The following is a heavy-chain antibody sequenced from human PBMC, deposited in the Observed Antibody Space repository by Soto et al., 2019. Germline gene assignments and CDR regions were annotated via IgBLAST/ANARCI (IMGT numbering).Heavy chain of an antibody. D-gene: IGHD6-6*01. V-gene: IGHV4-59*01. CDR2: IYYSGST. J-gene: IGHJ6*03. CDR1: GGSIRSYY. CDR3: ARMVYGGSTSSSHHYYYMDV. Sequence: SETLSLTCTVSGGSIRSYYWSWIRQPPGKGLEWIAYIYYSGSTNYNPSLKSRVTISADMSKNQFSLKLSSVTAADTAVYYCARMVYGGSTSSSHHYYYMDVWGKGTTVTVSS.